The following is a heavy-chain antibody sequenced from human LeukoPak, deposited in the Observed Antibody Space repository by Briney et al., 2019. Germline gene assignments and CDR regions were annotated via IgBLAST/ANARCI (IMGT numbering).Heavy chain of an antibody. J-gene: IGHJ3*02. D-gene: IGHD3-3*01. V-gene: IGHV3-48*01. CDR2: ISGGSSTI. CDR3: ARDISGVVITPAFDI. Sequence: TGGSLRLSCAASGFSFSTYSMNWVRQAPGKGLEWVSYISGGSSTIYYADSVKGRFTISRDNAKNSLYLQMNSLRAEDTAVYYCARDISGVVITPAFDIWGQGTMVTVSS. CDR1: GFSFSTYS.